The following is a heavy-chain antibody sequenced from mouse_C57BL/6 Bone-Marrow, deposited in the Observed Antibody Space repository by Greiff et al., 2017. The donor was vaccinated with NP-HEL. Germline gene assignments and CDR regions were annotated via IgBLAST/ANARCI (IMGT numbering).Heavy chain of an antibody. D-gene: IGHD1-1*02. CDR3: ASPYGD. V-gene: IGHV1-50*01. Sequence: QVQLQQPGAELVKPGASVKLSCKASGYTFTSYWMQWVKQRPGQGLEWIGEIDPSDSYTNYNQKFKGKATLTVDTSSSTAYMQLSSLTSEDSAVYYCASPYGDWGQGTTLTVSS. CDR1: GYTFTSYW. J-gene: IGHJ2*01. CDR2: IDPSDSYT.